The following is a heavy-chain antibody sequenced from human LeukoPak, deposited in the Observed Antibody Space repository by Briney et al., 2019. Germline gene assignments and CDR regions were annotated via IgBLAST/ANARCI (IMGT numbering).Heavy chain of an antibody. Sequence: GGSLRLSCAASGFTFSSYGMHWVRQAPGKGLEWVAVISYDGSNKYYADSVKGRLTISRDNSKNTLYLQMNSLRAEDTAVYYCAKVGSSSSFGWGQGTLVTVSS. J-gene: IGHJ4*02. CDR1: GFTFSSYG. V-gene: IGHV3-30*18. CDR3: AKVGSSSSFG. CDR2: ISYDGSNK. D-gene: IGHD6-6*01.